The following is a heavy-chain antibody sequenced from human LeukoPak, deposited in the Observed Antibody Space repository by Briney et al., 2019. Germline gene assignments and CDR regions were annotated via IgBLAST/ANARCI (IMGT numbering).Heavy chain of an antibody. CDR1: GFTFSSYG. Sequence: GGSLRLSCAASGFTFSSYGMHWVRQAPGKGLEWVAVISYDGSNKYYADSVKGRFTISRDNSKNTLYLQMNSLRAEDTAVYYCAKSGMIRGAMDVWGQGTTVTVSS. CDR3: AKSGMIRGAMDV. CDR2: ISYDGSNK. V-gene: IGHV3-30*18. D-gene: IGHD3-10*01. J-gene: IGHJ6*02.